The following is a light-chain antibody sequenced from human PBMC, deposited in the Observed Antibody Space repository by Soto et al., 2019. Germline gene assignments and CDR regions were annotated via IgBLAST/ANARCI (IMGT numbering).Light chain of an antibody. Sequence: QSALPQPASVSGSPGPSITLSCTGTSRDVGGYNYVSWYQQHPGKAPKLMIYEVSNRPSGVSNRFSGSKSGNTASLTNSGLQAEDEADYYCSSYTSSSTRVFGGGTKLTVL. V-gene: IGLV2-14*01. CDR3: SSYTSSSTRV. CDR1: SRDVGGYNY. CDR2: EVS. J-gene: IGLJ3*02.